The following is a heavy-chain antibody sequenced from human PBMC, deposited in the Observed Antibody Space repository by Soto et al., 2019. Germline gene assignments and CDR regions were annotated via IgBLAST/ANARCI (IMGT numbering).Heavy chain of an antibody. D-gene: IGHD3-3*01. V-gene: IGHV4-59*01. CDR1: GGSISSYY. J-gene: IGHJ6*02. Sequence: SETLSLTCTVSGGSISSYYWSWIRQPPGKGLEWIGYIYYSGSTNYNPSLKSRVTISVDTSKNQFSLKLSSVTAADTAVYYCARGSYDFWSGYHGMDVWGQGTTVTVYS. CDR2: IYYSGST. CDR3: ARGSYDFWSGYHGMDV.